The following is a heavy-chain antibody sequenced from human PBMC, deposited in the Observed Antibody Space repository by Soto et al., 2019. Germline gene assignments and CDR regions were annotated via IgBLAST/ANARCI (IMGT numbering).Heavy chain of an antibody. V-gene: IGHV1-69*13. CDR3: ARGRFCSSTSCLYYYYYYGMDV. Sequence: SVKVSCKASVGTFSSYAISWVRQAPGQGLEWMGGIIPIFGTANYAQKFQGRVTITADESTSTAYMELSSLRSEDTAVYYCARGRFCSSTSCLYYYYYYGMDVWGQGTTVTVSS. CDR2: IIPIFGTA. J-gene: IGHJ6*02. CDR1: VGTFSSYA. D-gene: IGHD2-2*01.